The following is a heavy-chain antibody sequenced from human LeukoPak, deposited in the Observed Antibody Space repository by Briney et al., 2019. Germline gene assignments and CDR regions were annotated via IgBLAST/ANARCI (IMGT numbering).Heavy chain of an antibody. CDR1: GGSISSGGYY. Sequence: ETLSLTCTVSGGSISSGGYYWSWIRQPPGKGLEWVSGISGSGDSTYYADSVKGRFTISRDNSKNTLYLQMNSLRAEDTAVYYCAYHYDPWGQGTLVTVSS. J-gene: IGHJ5*02. CDR3: AYHYDP. D-gene: IGHD1-14*01. CDR2: ISGSGDST. V-gene: IGHV3-23*01.